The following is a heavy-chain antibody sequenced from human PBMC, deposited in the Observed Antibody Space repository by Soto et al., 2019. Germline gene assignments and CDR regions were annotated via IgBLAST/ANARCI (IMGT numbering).Heavy chain of an antibody. CDR1: GGTFSSYA. Sequence: SVKVSCKASGGTFSSYAISWVRQAPGQGLEWMGGIIPIFGTANYAQKFQGRVTITADESTSTAYMELSSLRSEDTAVYYCARGKAAHAYYYYGMDVWGQGTTVTVSS. V-gene: IGHV1-69*13. CDR2: IIPIFGTA. D-gene: IGHD6-6*01. CDR3: ARGKAAHAYYYYGMDV. J-gene: IGHJ6*02.